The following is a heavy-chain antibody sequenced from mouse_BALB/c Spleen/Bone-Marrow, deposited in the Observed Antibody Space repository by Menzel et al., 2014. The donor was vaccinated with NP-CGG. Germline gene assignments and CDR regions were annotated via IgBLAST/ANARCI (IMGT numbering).Heavy chain of an antibody. Sequence: LVESGAELMKPGTSVKISCKATGYTFSSYWIEWVKQRPGLGLEWIGEIXPGSAITNYNEKFKGKATFTADTSSNTAYMQLSSLTSEDSAVYYCARRYFYSMDYWGQGTSVTVSS. D-gene: IGHD2-14*01. V-gene: IGHV1-9*01. CDR1: GYTFSSYW. CDR2: IXPGSAIT. CDR3: ARRYFYSMDY. J-gene: IGHJ4*01.